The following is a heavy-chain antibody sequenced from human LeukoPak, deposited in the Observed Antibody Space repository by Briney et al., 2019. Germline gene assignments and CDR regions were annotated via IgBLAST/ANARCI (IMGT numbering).Heavy chain of an antibody. Sequence: SETLSLTCTVSGGSISSYYWSWIRQPPGKGLEWIGYIYYSGSTNYNPSLKSRVTISVDTSKNQFSLKLSSVTAADTAVYYCARARYYDYVWGSYRYNNWFDPWGQGTLVTVSS. CDR2: IYYSGST. CDR1: GGSISSYY. CDR3: ARARYYDYVWGSYRYNNWFDP. J-gene: IGHJ5*02. V-gene: IGHV4-59*12. D-gene: IGHD3-16*02.